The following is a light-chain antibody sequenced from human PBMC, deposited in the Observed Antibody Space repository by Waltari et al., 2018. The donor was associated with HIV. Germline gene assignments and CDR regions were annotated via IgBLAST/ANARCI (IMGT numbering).Light chain of an antibody. CDR1: SSDISTYNF. CDR3: SSYTTTNTVV. V-gene: IGLV2-14*03. CDR2: DVD. Sequence: QSALTQPASVSGSPGQSITISCSGTSSDISTYNFVPWYQKHPDKAPNLLIYDVDTRPSGVPRRFSGSKSGDTASLTISAIQADDEADYFCSSYTTTNTVVFGGGTKVSVL. J-gene: IGLJ2*01.